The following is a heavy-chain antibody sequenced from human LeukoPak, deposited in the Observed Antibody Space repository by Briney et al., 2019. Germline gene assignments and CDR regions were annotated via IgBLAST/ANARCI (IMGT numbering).Heavy chain of an antibody. CDR3: ASQVVVRAVDF. Sequence: PSETLSLTCAVSAYSISSGFYWGWIRQPPGKGLEWIGSIFHSGSTYYNPSLKSRVTISVDTSKNQFSLKLSSVTAADTAVYYCASQVVVRAVDFWGQGTLVTVSS. V-gene: IGHV4-38-2*01. CDR2: IFHSGST. CDR1: AYSISSGFY. J-gene: IGHJ4*02. D-gene: IGHD2-15*01.